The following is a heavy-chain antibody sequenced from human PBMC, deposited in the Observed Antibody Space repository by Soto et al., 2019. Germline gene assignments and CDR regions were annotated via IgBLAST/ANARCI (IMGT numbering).Heavy chain of an antibody. J-gene: IGHJ4*02. CDR3: AKDAIYNDGLWLMDH. CDR2: IYGSGGGI. V-gene: IGHV3-23*01. Sequence: PGGSLRLSCTASGLPHSSFAMMWVRQAPGKGLEWVSGIYGSGGGIEYADSVKGRFTISRDNSKNTVYLQMTDLRADDTAVYYCAKDAIYNDGLWLMDHWGQGTQVTVSS. D-gene: IGHD2-21*01. CDR1: GLPHSSFA.